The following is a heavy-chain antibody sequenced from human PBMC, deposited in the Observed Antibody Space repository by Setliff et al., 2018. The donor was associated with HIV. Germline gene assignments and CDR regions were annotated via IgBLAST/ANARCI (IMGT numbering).Heavy chain of an antibody. J-gene: IGHJ4*02. CDR2: INYSGKT. CDR1: GGSFSGFY. Sequence: PSETLSLTCGISGGSFSGFYWAWIRQPPGKGLEWFGEINYSGKTNKNPSLKSRVTISADTSRTQFSLNLISVTAADTAVYYCARATYGSRAGTGLYFDSWGQGALVTVSS. CDR3: ARATYGSRAGTGLYFDS. V-gene: IGHV4-34*01. D-gene: IGHD6-6*01.